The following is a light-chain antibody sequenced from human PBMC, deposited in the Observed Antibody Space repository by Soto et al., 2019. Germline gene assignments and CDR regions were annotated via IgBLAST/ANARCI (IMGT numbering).Light chain of an antibody. CDR2: DNS. CDR1: NIATKT. Sequence: SYELTQSPSVSVAPGQTARITCGGDNIATKTVHWFQQRPGQAPVLVVFDNSDRPSGIPERFSGSNSGATATLTISRVEAGDEADYYCVAWDDNLSSRVFGGGTKVTVL. J-gene: IGLJ3*02. V-gene: IGLV3-21*02. CDR3: VAWDDNLSSRV.